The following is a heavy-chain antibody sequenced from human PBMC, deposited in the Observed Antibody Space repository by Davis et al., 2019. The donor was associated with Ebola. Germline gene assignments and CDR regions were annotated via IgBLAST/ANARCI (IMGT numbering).Heavy chain of an antibody. D-gene: IGHD3-10*01. J-gene: IGHJ3*02. CDR1: GFTFSSYD. V-gene: IGHV3-13*01. CDR3: ARDPGSSAFDI. Sequence: GGSLRLSCAASGFTFSSYDMHWVRQATGKGLEWVSAIGTAGDTYYPGSVKGRFTISRDNPKNSVYLQMDNLRSEDTALYDCARDPGSSAFDIWGQGAMVSVSS. CDR2: IGTAGDT.